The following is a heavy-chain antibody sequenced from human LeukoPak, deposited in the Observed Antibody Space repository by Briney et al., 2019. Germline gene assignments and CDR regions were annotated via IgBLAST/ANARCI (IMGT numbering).Heavy chain of an antibody. CDR1: GFTVSSNY. CDR2: IYSGGST. D-gene: IGHD4-17*01. J-gene: IGHJ4*02. V-gene: IGHV3-53*01. Sequence: GGSLRLSCAASGFTVSSNYMSWVRQAPGKGLEWVSVIYSGGSTYYADSVKGRFTISRDNSKNTLYLQMNSLRAEDTAVYYCARERRNYGDAHFDYWGQGTLVTVSS. CDR3: ARERRNYGDAHFDY.